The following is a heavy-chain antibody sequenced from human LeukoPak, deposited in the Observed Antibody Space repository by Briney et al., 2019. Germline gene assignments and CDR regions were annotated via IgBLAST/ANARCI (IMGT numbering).Heavy chain of an antibody. J-gene: IGHJ4*02. CDR1: GFTFSSYA. D-gene: IGHD3-3*01. CDR2: ISYDGSNK. Sequence: PGGSLRLSSAASGFTFSSYAMHWVRQAPGKGLEWVAVISYDGSNKYYADSVKGRFTISRDNSKNTLYLQMNSLRAEDTAVYYCARGHTRYYDFWSEGSKNDYWGQGTLVTVSS. V-gene: IGHV3-30-3*01. CDR3: ARGHTRYYDFWSEGSKNDY.